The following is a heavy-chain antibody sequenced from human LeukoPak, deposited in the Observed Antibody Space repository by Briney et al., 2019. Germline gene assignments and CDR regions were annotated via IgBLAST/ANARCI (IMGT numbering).Heavy chain of an antibody. D-gene: IGHD6-13*01. V-gene: IGHV4-34*01. CDR2: INHSGST. Sequence: SETLSLTCAVYGGSFSGYYWSWIRQPPGKGLEWIGEINHSGSTIYNPSLMSRVTISVDTSKNQFSLKLSSVTAADTAVYYCARGPKAAAGNPIDYWGQGTLVTVSS. CDR3: ARGPKAAAGNPIDY. CDR1: GGSFSGYY. J-gene: IGHJ4*02.